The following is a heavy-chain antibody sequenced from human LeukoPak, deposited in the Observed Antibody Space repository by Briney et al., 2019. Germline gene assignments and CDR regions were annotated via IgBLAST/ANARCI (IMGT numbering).Heavy chain of an antibody. D-gene: IGHD6-19*01. CDR1: GFTFSSYG. CDR3: AKDHFPRSGWSAFDY. V-gene: IGHV3-23*01. Sequence: GGSLRLSCAASGFTFSSYGMSWVRQAPGKGLEWVSAISGSGGSTYYADSVKGRFTISRDNSKNTLYLQMNSLRAEDTAVYYCAKDHFPRSGWSAFDYWGQGTLVTVSS. CDR2: ISGSGGST. J-gene: IGHJ4*02.